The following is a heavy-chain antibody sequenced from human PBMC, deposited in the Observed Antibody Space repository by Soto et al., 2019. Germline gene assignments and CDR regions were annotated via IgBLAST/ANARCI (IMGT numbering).Heavy chain of an antibody. V-gene: IGHV3-49*03. Sequence: GGSLRLSCSTSGFTFGAYTMTWFRQAPGKGLEWVAFIRGEDYGGTTEYAASVKGRFTVSRDNSKGVAYLEMNNLKSDDTAVYYCTRVVAAAGDHSGRGTLVIVSS. CDR3: TRVVAAAGDH. CDR2: IRGEDYGGTT. D-gene: IGHD6-13*01. J-gene: IGHJ4*02. CDR1: GFTFGAYT.